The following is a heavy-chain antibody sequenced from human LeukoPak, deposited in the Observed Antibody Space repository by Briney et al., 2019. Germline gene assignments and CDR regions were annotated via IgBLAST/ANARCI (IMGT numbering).Heavy chain of an antibody. CDR2: INPNSGDT. D-gene: IGHD6-13*01. J-gene: IGHJ2*01. CDR3: ASVIAASGTRNWYFDL. Sequence: GASVKVSCKASGGTFSSYAISWVRQAPGQGLEWMGWINPNSGDTNYAQKFQGWVTMTRDTSISTAYMELSRLRSDDTAVYFCASVIAASGTRNWYFDLWGRGTLVTVSS. CDR1: GGTFSSYA. V-gene: IGHV1-2*04.